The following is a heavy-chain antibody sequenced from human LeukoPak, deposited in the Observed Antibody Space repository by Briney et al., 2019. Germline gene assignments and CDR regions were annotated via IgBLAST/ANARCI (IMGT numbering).Heavy chain of an antibody. D-gene: IGHD2-2*01. CDR1: GYTFTSYD. J-gene: IGHJ6*03. CDR2: MNPNSGNT. Sequence: ASVKVSCKASGYTFTSYDINWVRQATGQGLEWMGRMNPNSGNTGYTQKFQGRVTMTRNTSISTAYMELSSLRSEDTAVYYCARVSNEYQLLFSYYMDVWGKGTTVTISS. CDR3: ARVSNEYQLLFSYYMDV. V-gene: IGHV1-8*01.